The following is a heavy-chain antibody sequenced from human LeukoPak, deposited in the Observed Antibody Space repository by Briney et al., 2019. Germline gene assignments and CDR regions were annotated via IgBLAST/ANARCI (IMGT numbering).Heavy chain of an antibody. CDR1: GGSISSSSYY. CDR2: IYYSGST. Sequence: SETLSLTCTVSGGSISSSSYYWGWIRQPPGKGLEWIGSIYYSGSTYYNPSLNSRVTISVDTSKNQFSPKLSSVTAADTAVYYCAARLAGSYGELLIPWFDPWGQGTLVTVSS. CDR3: AARLAGSYGELLIPWFDP. J-gene: IGHJ5*02. V-gene: IGHV4-39*01. D-gene: IGHD3-10*01.